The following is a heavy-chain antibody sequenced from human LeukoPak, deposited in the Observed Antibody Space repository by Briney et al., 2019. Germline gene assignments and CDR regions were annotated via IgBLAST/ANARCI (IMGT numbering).Heavy chain of an antibody. CDR2: IRSDGSGD. CDR3: GKHDSASDY. D-gene: IGHD1-26*01. J-gene: IGHJ4*02. V-gene: IGHV3-30*02. CDR1: GFIFSDYG. Sequence: GESLRLSCVASGFIFSDYGMHWVRQAPGKGLEWVAFIRSDGSGDYYTGSVKGRFTISRDNSTNTLYVQMNSLRLEDTAVYYCGKHDSASDYWGQGTLVTVSS.